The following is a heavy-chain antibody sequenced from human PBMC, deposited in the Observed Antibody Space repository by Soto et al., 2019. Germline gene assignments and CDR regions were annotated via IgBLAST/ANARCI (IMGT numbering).Heavy chain of an antibody. CDR1: GYTFTSYA. CDR2: INAGNGNT. J-gene: IGHJ4*02. V-gene: IGHV1-3*01. D-gene: IGHD6-19*01. CDR3: ARDISSGWYFDY. Sequence: QVQLVQSGAEVKKPGASVKVSCKASGYTFTSYAMHWVRQAPGQRLEWMGWINAGNGNTKYSQKFQGRVTITRDTSAITAYMELSSLRSEDTAVYYCARDISSGWYFDYWGQGTLVTVSS.